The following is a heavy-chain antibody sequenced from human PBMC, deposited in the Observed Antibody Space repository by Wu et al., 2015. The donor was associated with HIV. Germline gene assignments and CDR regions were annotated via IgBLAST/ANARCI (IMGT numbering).Heavy chain of an antibody. CDR2: FNPNNGGT. D-gene: IGHD3-3*01. V-gene: IGHV1-2*02. CDR3: ARDVYYDFWSGDYTGYFDY. Sequence: VQLVQSGGEVKKPGASVKVSCKASGYTFTGFYMHWVRQVPGQGLEWMGWFNPNNGGTKYAQKFEGRVTLTTGTSISTAYMELSRLRPDDTAVYYCARDVYYDFWSGDYTGYFDYWGQGTLVTVSS. J-gene: IGHJ4*02. CDR1: GYTFTGFY.